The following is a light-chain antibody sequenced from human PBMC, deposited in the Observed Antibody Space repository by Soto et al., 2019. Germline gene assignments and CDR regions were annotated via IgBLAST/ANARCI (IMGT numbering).Light chain of an antibody. Sequence: DIQMTQSPSTLSATVEDRVTITCRASQSISSWLAWYQQKPGKAPNLLIYKASNLASGVPSRFSGGGSGTEFTLTVGSLQPDDFATYYCQPYNSVPFTFGGGTKVEIK. CDR2: KAS. CDR3: QPYNSVPFT. CDR1: QSISSW. J-gene: IGKJ4*01. V-gene: IGKV1-5*03.